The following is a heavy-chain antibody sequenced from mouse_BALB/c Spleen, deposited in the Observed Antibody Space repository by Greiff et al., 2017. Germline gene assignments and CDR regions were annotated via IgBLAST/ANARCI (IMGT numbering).Heavy chain of an antibody. V-gene: IGHV1-7*01. J-gene: IGHJ4*01. CDR3: AYGSPFYAMDY. CDR1: GYTFTSYW. Sequence: LQESGAELAKPGASVKMSCKASGYTFTSYWMHWVKQRPGQGLEWIGYINPSTGYTEYNQKFKDKATLTADKSSSTAYMQLSSLTSEDSAVYYCAYGSPFYAMDYWGQGTSVTVSS. CDR2: INPSTGYT. D-gene: IGHD1-1*01.